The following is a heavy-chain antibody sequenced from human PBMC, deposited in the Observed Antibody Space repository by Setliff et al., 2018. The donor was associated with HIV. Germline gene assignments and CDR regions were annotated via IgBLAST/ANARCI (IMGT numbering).Heavy chain of an antibody. J-gene: IGHJ5*02. CDR1: GASIITDPHY. Sequence: SETLSLTCSVSGASIITDPHYWGWIRQSPGKGLEWIGNIFYGGSPHYSPSLKSRVTISMDTSKRQFSLRMTSVTAADTAVYYCANRLYYYDSSGSLREEGFDPWGQGTLVTVSS. V-gene: IGHV4-39*01. D-gene: IGHD3-22*01. CDR3: ANRLYYYDSSGSLREEGFDP. CDR2: IFYGGSP.